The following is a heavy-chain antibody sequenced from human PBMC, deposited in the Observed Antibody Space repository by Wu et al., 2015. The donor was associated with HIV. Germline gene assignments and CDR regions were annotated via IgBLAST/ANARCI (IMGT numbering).Heavy chain of an antibody. V-gene: IGHV1-2*02. Sequence: QVHLVQSGAEVKKPGASVKVSCKASGYTFTDYFVHWVRQVPGQNFEWMGWTNVNTGGTNYAPKFQDRVTMTRDTSISTAYIELSGLTSDDTAVYYCARDYYDVLTTYSHYFFDLWGQGTLVTVSS. CDR3: ARDYYDVLTTYSHYFFDL. CDR2: TNVNTGGT. J-gene: IGHJ4*02. CDR1: GYTFTDYF. D-gene: IGHD3-9*01.